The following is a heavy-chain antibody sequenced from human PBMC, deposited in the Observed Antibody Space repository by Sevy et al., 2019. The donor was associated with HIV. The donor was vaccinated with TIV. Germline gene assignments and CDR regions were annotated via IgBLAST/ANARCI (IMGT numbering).Heavy chain of an antibody. Sequence: GGSLRLSCTASGFTFRNAWMTWVRQVPGKGLEWVGRIRNDPDGGTTDYAVPVRGRFTISRDDSKNTLYLQMNSLENEDTAVYYCSTDIVVQSGYSYDFSTFNRALPHNNGADVWGQGTTVTVSS. V-gene: IGHV3-15*01. D-gene: IGHD5-12*01. CDR2: IRNDPDGGTT. CDR1: GFTFRNAW. J-gene: IGHJ6*02. CDR3: STDIVVQSGYSYDFSTFNRALPHNNGADV.